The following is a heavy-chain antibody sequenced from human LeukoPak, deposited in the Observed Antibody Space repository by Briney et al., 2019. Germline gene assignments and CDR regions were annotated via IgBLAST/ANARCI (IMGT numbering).Heavy chain of an antibody. J-gene: IGHJ4*02. Sequence: GASVKVSCKASGYTFSGYYIHWVRQAPGQGREGMGYINPNGGGTNYAQKFQGRVTMTRDTSISTAYMELGSLTSDDTAVYYCARVMAAVTTADYWGQGTLVTVSS. CDR2: INPNGGGT. D-gene: IGHD4-17*01. CDR3: ARVMAAVTTADY. CDR1: GYTFSGYY. V-gene: IGHV1-2*02.